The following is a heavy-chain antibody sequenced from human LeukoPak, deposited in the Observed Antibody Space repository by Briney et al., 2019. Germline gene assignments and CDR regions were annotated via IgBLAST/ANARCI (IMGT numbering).Heavy chain of an antibody. V-gene: IGHV1-18*01. CDR2: ISAYNGDT. D-gene: IGHD2-2*01. CDR3: ARASQLLCGDY. J-gene: IGHJ4*02. Sequence: ASVKVSCKASGYTFSNYGISWVRQAPGQGLEWMGWISAYNGDTNYAQKLQGRVTMTTDTSTSTAYMELRSLRSDDTAVYYCARASQLLCGDYWGQGTLVTVSS. CDR1: GYTFSNYG.